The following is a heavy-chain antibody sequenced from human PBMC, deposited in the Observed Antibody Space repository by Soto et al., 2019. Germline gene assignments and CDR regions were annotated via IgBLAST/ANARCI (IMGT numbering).Heavy chain of an antibody. Sequence: QVQLVHSGAEGKKPGSSVKVSCTASGGTFSSYTISWVRQAPGQGLEWMGRIIPILGIANYAQKFQGRVTITADKSTSTAYMELSSLRSDDTAVYYCARQGYIGYCSSTSCRGNYYYCYMDVWGKGTTVTVSS. J-gene: IGHJ6*03. V-gene: IGHV1-69*02. CDR2: IIPILGIA. CDR3: ARQGYIGYCSSTSCRGNYYYCYMDV. D-gene: IGHD2-2*01. CDR1: GGTFSSYT.